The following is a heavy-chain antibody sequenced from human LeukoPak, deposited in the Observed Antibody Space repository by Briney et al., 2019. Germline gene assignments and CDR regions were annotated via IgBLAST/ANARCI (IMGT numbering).Heavy chain of an antibody. Sequence: GGSLRLSCAASGFTFSSYSMNWVRQAPGKGLEWVSSISSSSSYIYYADSVKGRFTISGDNAKNSLYLQMNSLRAEDTAVYYCARVSGGYHDYWGQGTLVTVSS. CDR1: GFTFSSYS. D-gene: IGHD3-22*01. J-gene: IGHJ4*02. CDR2: ISSSSSYI. CDR3: ARVSGGYHDY. V-gene: IGHV3-21*01.